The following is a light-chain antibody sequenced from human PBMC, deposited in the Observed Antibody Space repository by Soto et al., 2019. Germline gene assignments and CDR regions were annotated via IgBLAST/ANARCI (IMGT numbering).Light chain of an antibody. V-gene: IGKV1D-13*01. CDR3: QQFNNYPYT. CDR2: DAS. J-gene: IGKJ2*01. Sequence: AIQLTQSPSSLSASIGDRVTITCRASQAIGSSLVWYQQKPGRAPNLLIYDASSLESGVPTRFSGSGSGTDFTLTISSLQPEDFETYYCQQFNNYPYTFGQGTKLEVK. CDR1: QAIGSS.